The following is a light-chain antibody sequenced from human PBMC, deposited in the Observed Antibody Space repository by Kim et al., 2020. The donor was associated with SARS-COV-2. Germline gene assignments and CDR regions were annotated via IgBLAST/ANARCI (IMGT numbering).Light chain of an antibody. CDR3: LLSYSDSRV. Sequence: PGGTVTLTCDSSTGPVTSVHFPYWFQQKPGQATTTLIFDTGNRHSWTPARFSGSLLGGKAALTLSAARPEDEADYYCLLSYSDSRVFGGGTQLTVL. CDR2: DTG. V-gene: IGLV7-46*01. CDR1: TGPVTSVHF. J-gene: IGLJ2*01.